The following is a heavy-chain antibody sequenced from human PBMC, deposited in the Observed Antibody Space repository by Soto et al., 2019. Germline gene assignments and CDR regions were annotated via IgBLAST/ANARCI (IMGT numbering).Heavy chain of an antibody. CDR1: GGSFTGDY. J-gene: IGHJ4*02. CDR3: ARDLPPYDRRRPPTGAFED. V-gene: IGHV4-4*07. CDR2: VFGNGGGSP. D-gene: IGHD3-22*01. Sequence: QVQLQESGPGLVKPSETLSLTCSVSGGSFTGDYWSWIRQPAGKGLEWIGRVFGNGGGSPIYNPSLKNRVTMSVETSTTQFSLKLTSVTAAHTAVYYCARDLPPYDRRRPPTGAFEDWGQGVLVSVSS.